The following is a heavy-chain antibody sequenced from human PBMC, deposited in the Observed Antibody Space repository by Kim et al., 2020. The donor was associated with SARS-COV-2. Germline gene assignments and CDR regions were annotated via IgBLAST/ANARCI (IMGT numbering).Heavy chain of an antibody. CDR3: ARVGEDIVVVPAAIGPTYYYGMDV. CDR1: GFTFSSYW. V-gene: IGHV3-7*03. J-gene: IGHJ6*02. CDR2: IKQDGSEK. Sequence: GGSLRLSCAASGFTFSSYWMSWVRQAPGKGLEWVANIKQDGSEKYYVDSVKGRFTISRDNAKNSLYLQMNSLRAEDTAVYYCARVGEDIVVVPAAIGPTYYYGMDVWGQGTTVTVSS. D-gene: IGHD2-2*01.